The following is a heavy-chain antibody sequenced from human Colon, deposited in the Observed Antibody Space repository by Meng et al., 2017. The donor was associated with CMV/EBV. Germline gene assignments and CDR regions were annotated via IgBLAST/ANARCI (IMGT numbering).Heavy chain of an antibody. V-gene: IGHV3-74*01. CDR1: GFITRSHW. J-gene: IGHJ5*02. Sequence: GGSLRLSCVDSGFITRSHWIHWVRQGPGKGLVWVSRIRGIGYDSSYADSVKGRFTVSRDNTKNIVYLQMNGLRPEDTAVYYCAAGRGGTYPDQWGQGTLVTVSS. D-gene: IGHD1-26*01. CDR3: AAGRGGTYPDQ. CDR2: IRGIGYDS.